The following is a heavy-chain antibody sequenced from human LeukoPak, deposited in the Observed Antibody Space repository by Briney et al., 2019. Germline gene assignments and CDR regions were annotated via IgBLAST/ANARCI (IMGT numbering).Heavy chain of an antibody. V-gene: IGHV4-34*01. D-gene: IGHD3-22*01. J-gene: IGHJ5*01. CDR2: INHSGST. Sequence: SETLSLTCAVYGGSFSSYYWSWIRQPPGKGLEWIGEINHSGSTTYKPSLKSRVTISVDTSKNQFSLKLSSVTAADTAVYYCARGRGRGVLITTSRRSFWFDSWGQGTLVTVSS. CDR1: GGSFSSYY. CDR3: ARGRGRGVLITTSRRSFWFDS.